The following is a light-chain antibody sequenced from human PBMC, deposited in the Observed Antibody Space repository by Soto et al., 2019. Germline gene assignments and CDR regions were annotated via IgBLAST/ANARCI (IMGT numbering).Light chain of an antibody. J-gene: IGLJ3*02. V-gene: IGLV7-46*01. CDR1: TGVVTSGHY. CDR2: DTA. Sequence: QAVVTQEPSVTVSPGGTVTLTCSSDTGVVTSGHYPCWFQQKPGQAPRLLIYDTADSHSLTPARFSGSLLGDKAALTLSGARPEDEGDYYCLLSFSGTRVFGGGTKLTVL. CDR3: LLSFSGTRV.